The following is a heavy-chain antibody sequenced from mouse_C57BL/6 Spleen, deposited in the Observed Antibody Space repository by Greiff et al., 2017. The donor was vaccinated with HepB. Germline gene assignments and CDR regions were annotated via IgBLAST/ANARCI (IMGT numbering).Heavy chain of an antibody. J-gene: IGHJ2*01. CDR1: GYTFTSYW. V-gene: IGHV1-55*01. CDR3: ARRALGYFDY. Sequence: QVQLQQPGAELVKPGASVKMSCKASGYTFTSYWITWVKQRPGQGLEWIGDIYPGSGSTNYNEKFKSKATLTVATYSSTAYMQLSSLTSEDSAVYYCARRALGYFDYWGQGTTLTVSS. CDR2: IYPGSGST. D-gene: IGHD3-3*01.